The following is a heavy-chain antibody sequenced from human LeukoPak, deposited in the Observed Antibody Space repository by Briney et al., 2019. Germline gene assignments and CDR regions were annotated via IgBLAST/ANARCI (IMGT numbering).Heavy chain of an antibody. CDR1: GFTFSSYS. J-gene: IGHJ4*02. Sequence: GGSLRLSCAASGFTFSSYSMNWVRQAPGKGLEWVSSISSSSSYIYYADSVKGRFTISRDNSKNTLYLQMNSLRAEDTAVYYCAKKPAYCGGDCYFDYWGQGTLVTVSS. V-gene: IGHV3-21*04. CDR3: AKKPAYCGGDCYFDY. CDR2: ISSSSSYI. D-gene: IGHD2-21*02.